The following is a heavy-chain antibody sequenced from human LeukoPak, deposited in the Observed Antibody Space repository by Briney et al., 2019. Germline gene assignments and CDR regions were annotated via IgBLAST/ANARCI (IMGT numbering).Heavy chain of an antibody. Sequence: SETLSLTCTVSGGSISSSSYYWGWIRQPPGKGLEWIGSIYYSGSTYYNPSPKSRVTISVDTSKNQFSLKLSSVTAADTAVYYCARGYCSSTSCSDDDAFDIWGQGTMVTVSS. CDR3: ARGYCSSTSCSDDDAFDI. D-gene: IGHD2-2*01. CDR1: GGSISSSSYY. J-gene: IGHJ3*02. V-gene: IGHV4-39*01. CDR2: IYYSGST.